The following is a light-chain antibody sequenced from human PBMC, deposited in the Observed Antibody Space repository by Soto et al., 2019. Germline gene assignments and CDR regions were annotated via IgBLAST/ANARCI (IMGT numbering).Light chain of an antibody. Sequence: EIVLTQSPGTLSLSPGERVTLSCRASQSVSSNYLAWYQQKPGQAPRLLIYAASSRATGIPDRFSGSGSGTDFTLTLSRLEPEDFAVYYCQQYGSTPYTFGQGTKLEIK. CDR1: QSVSSNY. CDR2: AAS. J-gene: IGKJ2*01. CDR3: QQYGSTPYT. V-gene: IGKV3-20*01.